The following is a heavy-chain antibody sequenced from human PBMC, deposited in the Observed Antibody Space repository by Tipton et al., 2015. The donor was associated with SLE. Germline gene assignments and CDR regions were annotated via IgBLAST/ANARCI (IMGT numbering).Heavy chain of an antibody. CDR1: GGSVSSDSYY. J-gene: IGHJ4*02. D-gene: IGHD7-27*01. CDR2: IYYSGST. Sequence: TLSLTCTVSGGSVSSDSYYWSWIRQPPGKGLEWIGDIYYSGSTNYNPSLKSRVTISADKSISTAYLQWSSLKASDTAMYYCARHGVDWGLIWDFDYWGQGTLVTVSS. V-gene: IGHV4-61*03. CDR3: ARHGVDWGLIWDFDY.